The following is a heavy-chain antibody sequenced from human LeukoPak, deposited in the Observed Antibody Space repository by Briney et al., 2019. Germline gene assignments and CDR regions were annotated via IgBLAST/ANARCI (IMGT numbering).Heavy chain of an antibody. V-gene: IGHV3-74*01. Sequence: GGSLRLSCAASGFTFSNYWMHWVRQAPGKGLVWVSRINSDGSSTRYADSVKGRFTISRDNAKNTLYLQMNSLRAEDTAVYYCARVASSGSYNVFDYWGQGTLVTVSS. J-gene: IGHJ4*02. CDR2: INSDGSST. D-gene: IGHD3-10*01. CDR3: ARVASSGSYNVFDY. CDR1: GFTFSNYW.